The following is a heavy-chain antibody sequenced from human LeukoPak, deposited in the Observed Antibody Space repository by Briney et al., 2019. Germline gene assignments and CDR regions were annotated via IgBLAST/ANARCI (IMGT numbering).Heavy chain of an antibody. V-gene: IGHV7-4-1*02. CDR3: AIDQPVAGVSNFDS. D-gene: IGHD6-19*01. CDR1: GYTFTRYA. Sequence: VASVKVSCKASGYTFTRYAMNWLRQAPGQGLERMGWINPNTGNPTYAQAFTGRFVFSLDTSVSTAYLQISGLNTEDTAVYYCAIDQPVAGVSNFDSWGQGTLVTVSS. CDR2: INPNTGNP. J-gene: IGHJ4*02.